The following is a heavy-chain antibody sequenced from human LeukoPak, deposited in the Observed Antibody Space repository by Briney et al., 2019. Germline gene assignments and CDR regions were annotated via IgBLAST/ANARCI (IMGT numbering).Heavy chain of an antibody. Sequence: PGGSLRLSCAASGFTFSSYGMHWVRQAPGKGLEWVAVIWYDGSNKYYADSVKGRFTISRDNSKNTLYLQMNSLRAEDTAVYYCARGTPLFGVVIRPTFGMDVWGQGTTVTVS. J-gene: IGHJ6*01. CDR2: IWYDGSNK. CDR1: GFTFSSYG. V-gene: IGHV3-33*01. CDR3: ARGTPLFGVVIRPTFGMDV. D-gene: IGHD3-3*01.